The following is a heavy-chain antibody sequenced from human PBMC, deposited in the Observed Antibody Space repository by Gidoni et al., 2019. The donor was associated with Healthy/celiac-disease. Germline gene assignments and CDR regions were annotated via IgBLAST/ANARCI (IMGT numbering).Heavy chain of an antibody. V-gene: IGHV4-34*01. CDR3: ARAQRVLRFVEWLVNWFDP. J-gene: IGHJ5*02. CDR2: INHSGST. CDR1: GWSFSGYY. Sequence: QVQLQQWGAGLLKPSETLSLTCAVYGWSFSGYYWSWIRQPPGKGLEWIGEINHSGSTNYNPSLKSRVTISVDTSKNHFSLKLSSVTAADTAVYYCARAQRVLRFVEWLVNWFDPWGQGTLVTVSS. D-gene: IGHD3-3*01.